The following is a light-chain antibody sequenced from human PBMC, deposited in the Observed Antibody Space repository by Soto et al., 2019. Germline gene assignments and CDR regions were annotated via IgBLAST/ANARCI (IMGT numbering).Light chain of an antibody. CDR3: QQTYSTPPT. J-gene: IGKJ1*01. V-gene: IGKV1-39*01. CDR1: QSISDF. CDR2: AAS. Sequence: DIQMTQYPSTLSASVGDRVIITCRASQSISDFLNWYQQKPGKAPKLLIYAASTLQSGVPSRFSGSASGTDFTLTISSLEPEDFATYYCQQTYSTPPTFGQGTKVDI.